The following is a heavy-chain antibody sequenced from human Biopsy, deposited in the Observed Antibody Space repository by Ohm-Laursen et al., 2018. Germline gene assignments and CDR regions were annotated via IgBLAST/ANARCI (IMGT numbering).Heavy chain of an antibody. CDR1: TGTFNSYG. V-gene: IGHV1-69*11. Sequence: SSVKVSCKAPTGTFNSYGIIWVRQAPGQGLEWMGRIIPILRTTAYAQTFLGRVTITADSPTSTVDMEPTSLTSDDTAVYFCAREAIGYQLPCDDWGQGTLVTVSS. D-gene: IGHD2-2*01. CDR2: IIPILRTT. CDR3: AREAIGYQLPCDD. J-gene: IGHJ4*02.